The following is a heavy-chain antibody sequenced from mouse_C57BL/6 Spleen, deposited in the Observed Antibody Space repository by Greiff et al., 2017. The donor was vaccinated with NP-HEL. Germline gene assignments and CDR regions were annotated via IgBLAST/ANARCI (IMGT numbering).Heavy chain of an antibody. Sequence: QVHVKQSGAELMKPGASVKLSCKATGYTFTGYWIEWVKQRPGHGLEWIGEILPGSGRTNYHEKFKGKATFTADTSSNTAYRQLSCLTTEVSAIYYCASSYSKGYFDVWGTGTSVTVSS. CDR1: GYTFTGYW. CDR3: ASSYSKGYFDV. V-gene: IGHV1-9*01. J-gene: IGHJ1*03. CDR2: ILPGSGRT. D-gene: IGHD2-5*01.